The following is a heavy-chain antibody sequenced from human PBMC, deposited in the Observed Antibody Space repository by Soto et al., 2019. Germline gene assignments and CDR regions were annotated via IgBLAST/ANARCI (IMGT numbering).Heavy chain of an antibody. D-gene: IGHD6-13*01. V-gene: IGHV3-23*01. CDR1: GFTFSSYA. J-gene: IGHJ4*02. CDR3: AKQSKQQLVRHAGY. CDR2: ISGSGGST. Sequence: PGGSLSLSCAASGFTFSSYAMSWVRQAPGKGLEWVSAISGSGGSTYYADSVKGRFTISRDNSKNTLYLQMNSLRAEDTTVYYCAKQSKQQLVRHAGYWGQGALGTVSS.